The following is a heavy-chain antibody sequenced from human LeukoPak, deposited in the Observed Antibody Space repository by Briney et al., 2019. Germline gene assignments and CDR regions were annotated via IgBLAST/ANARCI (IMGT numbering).Heavy chain of an antibody. CDR2: VIRDGSFT. J-gene: IGHJ4*02. Sequence: GGSLRLSCAASGFTFRSCWMHWVRQAPGKGLEWVSRVIRDGSFTNYADSVKGRFTISRDNAKNTLYLQMSSLRAEDTAVYFCVRDGDDFNFDYWGQGSLVTVSS. D-gene: IGHD7-27*01. CDR3: VRDGDDFNFDY. V-gene: IGHV3-74*01. CDR1: GFTFRSCW.